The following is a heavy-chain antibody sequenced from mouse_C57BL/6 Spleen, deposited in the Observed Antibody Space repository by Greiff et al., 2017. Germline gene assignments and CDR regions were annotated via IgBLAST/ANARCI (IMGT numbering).Heavy chain of an antibody. V-gene: IGHV1-55*01. CDR3: ARGGPYYYGSRYWYFDV. Sequence: QVQLQQPGAELVKPGASVKMSCKASGYTFTSYWITWVKQRPGQGLEWIGDIYPGSGSTNYNEKFKSKATLTVDTSSSTAYMQLSSLTSEDSAVYYCARGGPYYYGSRYWYFDVWGTGTTVTVSS. J-gene: IGHJ1*03. CDR1: GYTFTSYW. D-gene: IGHD1-1*01. CDR2: IYPGSGST.